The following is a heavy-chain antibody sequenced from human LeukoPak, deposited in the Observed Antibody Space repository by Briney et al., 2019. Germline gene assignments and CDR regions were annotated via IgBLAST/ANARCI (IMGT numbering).Heavy chain of an antibody. CDR3: ARGQQWLYYGMDV. Sequence: SETPSLTCTVSGDSISSYYWSWIRQPPGKGLEWIGYIYYSGSTNYNPSLKSRVTISVDTSKNQFSLKLSSVTAADSGVYYCARGQQWLYYGMDVWGQGTTVTVSS. CDR2: IYYSGST. V-gene: IGHV4-59*01. D-gene: IGHD6-19*01. J-gene: IGHJ6*02. CDR1: GDSISSYY.